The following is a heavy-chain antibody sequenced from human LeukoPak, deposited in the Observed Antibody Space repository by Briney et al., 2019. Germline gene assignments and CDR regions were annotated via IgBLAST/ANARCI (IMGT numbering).Heavy chain of an antibody. Sequence: GESLKISCKGSGYSFTTYWIGWVRQMPGEGLEWMGIISPGDSEVRYNPAFQGQVTISADKSISTAYLQWSSLKASDTAMYYCARARFGVVSVTAEFDYWGQGTLVTVSS. V-gene: IGHV5-51*01. CDR2: ISPGDSEV. J-gene: IGHJ4*02. D-gene: IGHD4-23*01. CDR3: ARARFGVVSVTAEFDY. CDR1: GYSFTTYW.